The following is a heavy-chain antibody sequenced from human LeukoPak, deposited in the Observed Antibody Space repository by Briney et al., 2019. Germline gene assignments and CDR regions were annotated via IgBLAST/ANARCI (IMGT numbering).Heavy chain of an antibody. CDR1: GDSVSSNSAA. CDR2: TYYRSKWYN. D-gene: IGHD5-18*01. CDR3: ARSVAYSYGFLGDYYGMDV. Sequence: SQTLSLTCAISGDSVSSNSAAWNWIRQSPSSGLEWLGRTYYRSKWYNDYAVSVKSRITINPDTSKNQFSLQLNSVTPEDTAVYYCARSVAYSYGFLGDYYGMDVWGQGTTVTVSS. J-gene: IGHJ6*02. V-gene: IGHV6-1*01.